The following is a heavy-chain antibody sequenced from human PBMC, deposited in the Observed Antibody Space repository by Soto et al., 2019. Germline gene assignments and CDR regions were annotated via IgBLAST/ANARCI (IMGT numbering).Heavy chain of an antibody. D-gene: IGHD3-3*02. CDR1: GGTFSTSA. V-gene: IGHV1-69*12. CDR2: IMPIFRTA. Sequence: QGQVVQSGAEVNKPGSSVKVSCQTSGGTFSTSAISWVRQAPGQGLEWMGGIMPIFRTADYAQKVQGRVTISVDESASTAYLERRSLRSEDTAVYYCAGDKDRAQLGGNYYYIMDVWGQGTTVTVTS. J-gene: IGHJ6*02. CDR3: AGDKDRAQLGGNYYYIMDV.